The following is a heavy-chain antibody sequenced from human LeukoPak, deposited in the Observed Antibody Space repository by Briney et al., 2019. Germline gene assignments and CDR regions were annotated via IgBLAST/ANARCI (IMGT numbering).Heavy chain of an antibody. CDR3: ARVQGGGYRTADS. V-gene: IGHV3-30*04. CDR2: IIENGNRQ. Sequence: GGSLRLSCSASGFTFSNYVMHWVRQAPGKGLDWVAVIIENGNRQYYADSVKGRFTISRDNSKNTLFLQMNSLRGEDTAMYYCARVQGGGYRTADSWGQGTLVTVSS. D-gene: IGHD6-25*01. J-gene: IGHJ4*02. CDR1: GFTFSNYV.